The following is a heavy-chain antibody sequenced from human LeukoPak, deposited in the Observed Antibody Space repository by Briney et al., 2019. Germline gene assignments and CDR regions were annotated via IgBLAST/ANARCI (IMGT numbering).Heavy chain of an antibody. CDR2: INHSGST. CDR1: GGSFSGYY. V-gene: IGHV4-34*01. CDR3: ARGPSGGWYFNFDY. D-gene: IGHD6-19*01. Sequence: SETLSLTCAVYGGSFSGYYWSWIRKPPGKGLEWIGEINHSGSTNYNPSLKSRVTISVDTSKNQFSLKLSSVTAADTAVYYCARGPSGGWYFNFDYWGQGTLVTVSS. J-gene: IGHJ4*02.